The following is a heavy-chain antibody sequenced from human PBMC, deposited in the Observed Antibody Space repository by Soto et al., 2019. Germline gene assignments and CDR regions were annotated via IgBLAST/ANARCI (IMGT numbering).Heavy chain of an antibody. CDR2: ISYDGSNK. Sequence: PGGSLGLSCAASGFTFSSYAMHWVRQAPGKGLEWVAVISYDGSNKYYADSVKGRFTISRDNSKNTLYLQMNSLRAEDTAVYYCARGYGGNSAGFDYWGQETPVTVSS. CDR3: ARGYGGNSAGFDY. CDR1: GFTFSSYA. J-gene: IGHJ4*02. D-gene: IGHD4-17*01. V-gene: IGHV3-30-3*01.